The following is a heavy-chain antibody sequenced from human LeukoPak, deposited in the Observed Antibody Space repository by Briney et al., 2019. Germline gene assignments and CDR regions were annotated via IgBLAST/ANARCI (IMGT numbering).Heavy chain of an antibody. CDR3: ARDGWVGAFDI. CDR2: IYHSGST. D-gene: IGHD6-19*01. CDR1: GFTFSSYSM. J-gene: IGHJ3*02. V-gene: IGHV4-4*02. Sequence: GSLRLSCAASGFTFSSYSMNWVRQAPGKGLEWVGEIYHSGSTNYNPSLKSRVTISVDKSKNQFSLKLSSVTAADTAVYYCARDGWVGAFDIWGQGTMVTVSS.